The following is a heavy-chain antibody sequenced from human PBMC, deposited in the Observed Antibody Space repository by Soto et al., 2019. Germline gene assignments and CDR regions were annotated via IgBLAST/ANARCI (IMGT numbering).Heavy chain of an antibody. Sequence: QVQLQGSGPGLVKPSETLSLTCTVSGGSVSSGNYYWNWIRQTPGKGLEWIGYIYRSGSTKYNPSLKSRVTISLDPSKNQFALKLSSVTAADTAVYYCARSYDSSGYYYYAMEVWGQGTTVTVS. CDR3: ARSYDSSGYYYYAMEV. V-gene: IGHV4-61*01. CDR1: GGSVSSGNYY. D-gene: IGHD3-22*01. J-gene: IGHJ6*02. CDR2: IYRSGST.